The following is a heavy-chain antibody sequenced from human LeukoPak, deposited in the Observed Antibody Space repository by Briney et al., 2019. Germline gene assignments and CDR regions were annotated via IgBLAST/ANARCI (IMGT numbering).Heavy chain of an antibody. Sequence: GGSLRLSCAASGXTFSSYWMHWVRQAPGKGLVWVSRINSDGSSTSYADSVKGRFTISRDNAKNTLYLQMSSLRAEDTAVYYCAREGATDWYFHLWGRGTLVTVSS. D-gene: IGHD5-12*01. CDR2: INSDGSST. J-gene: IGHJ2*01. CDR3: AREGATDWYFHL. V-gene: IGHV3-74*01. CDR1: GXTFSSYW.